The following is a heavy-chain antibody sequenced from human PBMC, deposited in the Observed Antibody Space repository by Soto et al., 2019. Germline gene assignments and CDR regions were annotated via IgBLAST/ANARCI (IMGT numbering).Heavy chain of an antibody. CDR3: ARGPFGTGSYKDY. J-gene: IGHJ4*02. CDR2: MNPNSGAT. CDR1: GYSFISYD. Sequence: GASVKVSCKASGYSFISYDINWVRQATGQGPEWMGWMNPNSGATGYVQKFQGRVTMTRDTSTNTAYMEMSSLRPEDTAVYYCARGPFGTGSYKDYWGQGTLVTVSS. D-gene: IGHD3-10*01. V-gene: IGHV1-8*01.